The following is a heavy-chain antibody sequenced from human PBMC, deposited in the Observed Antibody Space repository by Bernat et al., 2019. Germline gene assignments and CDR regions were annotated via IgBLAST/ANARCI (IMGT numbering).Heavy chain of an antibody. CDR3: AKDGQLTPYFYYYMDA. V-gene: IGHV3-74*03. CDR1: GFTFGSYW. D-gene: IGHD3-10*01. CDR2: INSDGNVI. J-gene: IGHJ6*03. Sequence: EMQLVESGGGLVQPGGSLRLSCAASGFTFGSYWMHWVRQVPGKGLLWVARINSDGNVIKYADSVKGRFTISRDNAKNTLYLQMNSLRAEDTANYYCAKDGQLTPYFYYYMDAWGRGTTVTVSS.